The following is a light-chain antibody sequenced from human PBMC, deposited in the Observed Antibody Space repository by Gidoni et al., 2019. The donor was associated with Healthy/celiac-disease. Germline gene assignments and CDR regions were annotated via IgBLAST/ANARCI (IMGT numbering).Light chain of an antibody. Sequence: FLLTQLHSVSESPGPTVTISCTGSSGSIASNSVQWYQHRPGSAPTIVIYGDHQRPSGVPDRVSGTSDSCSNSASITISAMKTEDEAAYYCQSYDSSFHVVFGGGTQLTVL. V-gene: IGLV6-57*02. J-gene: IGLJ7*01. CDR2: GDH. CDR3: QSYDSSFHVV. CDR1: SGSIASNS.